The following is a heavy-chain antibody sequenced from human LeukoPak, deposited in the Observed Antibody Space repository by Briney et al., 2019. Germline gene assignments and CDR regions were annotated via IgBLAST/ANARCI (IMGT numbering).Heavy chain of an antibody. D-gene: IGHD3-22*01. J-gene: IGHJ4*02. V-gene: IGHV3-23*01. Sequence: PGGSLRLSCAASGSTLSSYAIAWVRQAPGKGLECVSGITGSGGRTYYADSVKGRFTISRDNSKNTLYLQMSSLRAEDTAVYYCAKRDYSDSNTYAPLFDYWGQGTLVTVSS. CDR1: GSTLSSYA. CDR3: AKRDYSDSNTYAPLFDY. CDR2: ITGSGGRT.